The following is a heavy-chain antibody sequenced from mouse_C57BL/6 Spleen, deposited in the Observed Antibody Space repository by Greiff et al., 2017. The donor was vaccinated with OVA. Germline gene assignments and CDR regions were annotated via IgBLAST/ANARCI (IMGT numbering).Heavy chain of an antibody. CDR3: ARSGQLKGDY. J-gene: IGHJ4*01. D-gene: IGHD3-2*02. CDR1: GYTFTSYW. Sequence: VQLQQPGAELVMPGASVKLSCKASGYTFTSYWMHWVKQRPGQGLEWIGEIDPSDSYTNYNQKFKGKSTLTVDKSSSTAYMQLSSLTSEDSAVYYCARSGQLKGDYWGQGTSVTVSS. V-gene: IGHV1-69*01. CDR2: IDPSDSYT.